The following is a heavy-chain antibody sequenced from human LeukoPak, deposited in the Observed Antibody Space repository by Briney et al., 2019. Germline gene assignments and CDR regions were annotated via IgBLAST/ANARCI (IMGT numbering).Heavy chain of an antibody. D-gene: IGHD6-13*01. J-gene: IGHJ4*02. CDR2: ISGSGGAT. Sequence: GGSLRLSCAASGFTFSSYGMSWVRQAPGKGLEWVSTISGSGGATYYADSVKGRFTISRDNPKNTLYLQMNSLRAEDTAVYYCAKVLSSSWLWSEFDYWGQGTLVTVSS. CDR1: GFTFSSYG. V-gene: IGHV3-23*01. CDR3: AKVLSSSWLWSEFDY.